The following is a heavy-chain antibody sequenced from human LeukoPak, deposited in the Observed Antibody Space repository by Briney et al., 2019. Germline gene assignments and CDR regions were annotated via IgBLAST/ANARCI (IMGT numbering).Heavy chain of an antibody. J-gene: IGHJ4*02. CDR2: MIPIFGTA. V-gene: IGHV1-69*05. Sequence: SVKVSCKASGGTFSSYAISWVRQAPGQGLEWMGRMIPIFGTANYAQKFQGRVTITTDESTSTAYMELSSLRSEDTAVYYCARAPYSNALYDYWGQGTLVTVSS. D-gene: IGHD4-11*01. CDR3: ARAPYSNALYDY. CDR1: GGTFSSYA.